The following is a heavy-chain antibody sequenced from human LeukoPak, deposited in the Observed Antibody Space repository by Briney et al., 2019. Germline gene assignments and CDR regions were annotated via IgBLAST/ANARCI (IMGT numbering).Heavy chain of an antibody. V-gene: IGHV4-31*03. D-gene: IGHD4-17*01. CDR1: GGSISSGGYY. CDR3: ARWVGAGYYYMDV. Sequence: TLSLTCTVSGGSISSGGYYWSWIRQHPGKGLEWIGYIYYSGSTYYNPSLKSRVTISVDTSKNQFSLKLSSVTAADTAVYYCARWVGAGYYYMDVWGKGTTVTVSS. J-gene: IGHJ6*03. CDR2: IYYSGST.